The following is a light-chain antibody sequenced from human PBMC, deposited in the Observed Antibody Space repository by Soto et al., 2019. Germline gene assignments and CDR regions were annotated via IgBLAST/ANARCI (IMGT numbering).Light chain of an antibody. CDR1: QTISSW. J-gene: IGKJ1*01. Sequence: DIQMTQSPSTLSGSVGDRVTITCRASQTISSWLAWYQQKPVKAPKLLIYKASTLKSGVPSRFSGCGSGTEFTLTISSLQPDDFATYYCQHYNSYSEAFGQGTKVEL. V-gene: IGKV1-5*03. CDR3: QHYNSYSEA. CDR2: KAS.